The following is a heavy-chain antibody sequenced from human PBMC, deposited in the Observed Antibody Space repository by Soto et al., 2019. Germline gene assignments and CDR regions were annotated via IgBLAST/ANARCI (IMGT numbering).Heavy chain of an antibody. J-gene: IGHJ4*02. Sequence: GASVKVSCKASGYTFTSYAMHWVRQAPGQRLEWMGWINAGNGNTKYSQKFQGRVTITRDTSASTAYMELSSLRSEDTAVYYCARGYCSSTSCYGEFDYWGQGTLVTVSS. V-gene: IGHV1-3*01. CDR1: GYTFTSYA. D-gene: IGHD2-2*01. CDR3: ARGYCSSTSCYGEFDY. CDR2: INAGNGNT.